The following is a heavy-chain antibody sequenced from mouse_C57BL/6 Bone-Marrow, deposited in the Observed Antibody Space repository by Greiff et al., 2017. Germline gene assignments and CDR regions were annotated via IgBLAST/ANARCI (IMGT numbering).Heavy chain of an antibody. Sequence: VKLMESGPELVKPGASVKISCKASGYAFSSSWMNWVKQRPGKGLEWIGRIYPGDGDTNYNGKFKGKATLTAAKSSSTAYMQLSSLTSEDSAVYFCARGGYDAWFAYWGQGTLVTVSA. CDR2: IYPGDGDT. V-gene: IGHV1-82*01. D-gene: IGHD2-2*01. J-gene: IGHJ3*01. CDR1: GYAFSSSW. CDR3: ARGGYDAWFAY.